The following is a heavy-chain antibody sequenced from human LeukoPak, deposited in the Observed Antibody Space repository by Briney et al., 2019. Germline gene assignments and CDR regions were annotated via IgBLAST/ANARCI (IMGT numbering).Heavy chain of an antibody. CDR3: ARTTEAHSWRTRYYDYYMDV. J-gene: IGHJ6*03. CDR1: GGSISSGRYY. Sequence: PSETLSLTCTVSGGSISSGRYYWSWIRQPAGKGLEWIGRVSTTGSTNYNPSLKSRVTISLDTSKNQFSLKLSSVTAADTAVYYCARTTEAHSWRTRYYDYYMDVWGKGTTVAVSS. D-gene: IGHD6-13*01. CDR2: VSTTGST. V-gene: IGHV4-61*02.